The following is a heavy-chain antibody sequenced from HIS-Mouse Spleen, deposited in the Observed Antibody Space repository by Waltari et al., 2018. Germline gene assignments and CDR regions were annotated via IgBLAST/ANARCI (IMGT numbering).Heavy chain of an antibody. CDR2: ISGSGGST. CDR3: AKGFIAAAGTDY. V-gene: IGHV3-23*01. J-gene: IGHJ4*02. D-gene: IGHD6-13*01. Sequence: EVQLLESGGGLVQPGGSLRRSCAACGFTFSSYAINWVRQGPGKGLEWVSAISGSGGSTYYADSVKGRFTISRDNSKNTLYLQMNSLRAEDTAVYYCAKGFIAAAGTDYWGQGTLVTVSS. CDR1: GFTFSSYA.